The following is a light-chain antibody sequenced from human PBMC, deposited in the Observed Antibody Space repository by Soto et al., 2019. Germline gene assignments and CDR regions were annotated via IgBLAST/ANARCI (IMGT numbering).Light chain of an antibody. J-gene: IGLJ1*01. Sequence: QSVLTQPASVSGSPGQSIAISCTGTSSDVGSYNSVSWYQQHPGKAPKLMIYEGSKRPSGVSDRFSGSKSGNTASLTISGLQAEDEADYYCCSYAGNPYGFGTGTKLTVL. CDR3: CSYAGNPYG. CDR2: EGS. V-gene: IGLV2-23*01. CDR1: SSDVGSYNS.